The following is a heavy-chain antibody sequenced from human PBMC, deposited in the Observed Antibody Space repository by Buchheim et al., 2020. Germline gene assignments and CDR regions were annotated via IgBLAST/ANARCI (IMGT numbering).Heavy chain of an antibody. D-gene: IGHD3-10*01. CDR2: IKQDGSEK. J-gene: IGHJ4*02. V-gene: IGHV3-7*01. Sequence: EVQLVESGGGLVQPGGSLRLSCAASGFTFSSYWVSWVRQAPGKGLEWVANIKQDGSEKYYVDSVKGRFTISRDNAKNSLYLQMNSLRAEDTAVYYCARFHITMDHWGQGTL. CDR1: GFTFSSYW. CDR3: ARFHITMDH.